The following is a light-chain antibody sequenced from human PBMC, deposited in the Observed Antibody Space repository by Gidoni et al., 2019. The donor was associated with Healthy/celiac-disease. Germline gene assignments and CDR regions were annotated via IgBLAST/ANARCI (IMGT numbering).Light chain of an antibody. CDR1: SLRSYY. Sequence: AVSVALGQTVRITCQGDSLRSYYASWYQQKPGQAPVLVIYGKNNRPSGIPDRFSGSSSGNTASLTITGAQAEDEADYYCNSRDSSGNHVVFGGGTKLTVL. V-gene: IGLV3-19*01. CDR3: NSRDSSGNHVV. CDR2: GKN. J-gene: IGLJ2*01.